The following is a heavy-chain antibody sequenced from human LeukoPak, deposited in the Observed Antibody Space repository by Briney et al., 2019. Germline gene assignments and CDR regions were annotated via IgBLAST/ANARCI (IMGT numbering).Heavy chain of an antibody. CDR3: AREGIAVAGTIDAFDI. CDR1: GFTFSSYG. Sequence: GRSLRLSCAASGFTFSSYGMHWVRQAPGKGLEWVAVIWHDGSNKYYADSVKGRFTISRDNSKNTLYLQMNSLRAEDTAVYYCAREGIAVAGTIDAFDIWGQGTMVTVSS. D-gene: IGHD6-19*01. J-gene: IGHJ3*02. CDR2: IWHDGSNK. V-gene: IGHV3-33*01.